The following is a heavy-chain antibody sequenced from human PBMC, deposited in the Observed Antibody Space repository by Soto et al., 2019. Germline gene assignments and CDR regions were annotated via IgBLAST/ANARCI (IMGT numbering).Heavy chain of an antibody. Sequence: GKGLEWVSVIYSGGSTYYADSVKGRFTISRHNSKNTLYLQMNSLRAEDTAVYYCARAKPLGYCSGGSCQSDYWGQGTLVTVSS. V-gene: IGHV3-53*04. D-gene: IGHD2-15*01. CDR2: IYSGGST. CDR3: ARAKPLGYCSGGSCQSDY. J-gene: IGHJ4*02.